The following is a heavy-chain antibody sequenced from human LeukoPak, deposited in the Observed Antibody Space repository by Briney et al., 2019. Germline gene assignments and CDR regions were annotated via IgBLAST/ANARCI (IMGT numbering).Heavy chain of an antibody. D-gene: IGHD2-15*01. CDR2: ISSSSSTI. CDR1: GFTFTNYW. V-gene: IGHV3-48*01. J-gene: IGHJ5*02. Sequence: GGSLRLSCAASGFTFTNYWMNWVRQAPGKGLEWVSYISSSSSTIYYADSVKGRFTISRDNAKNSLYLQMNSLRAEDTAVYYCARAASGGSCYATGGCFWFDPWGQGTLVTVSS. CDR3: ARAASGGSCYATGGCFWFDP.